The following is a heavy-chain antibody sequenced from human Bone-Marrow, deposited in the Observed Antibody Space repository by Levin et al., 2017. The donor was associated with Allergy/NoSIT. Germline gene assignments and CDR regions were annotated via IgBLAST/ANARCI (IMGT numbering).Heavy chain of an antibody. CDR1: EFTFSHAW. V-gene: IGHV3-15*01. Sequence: GVSLRLSCAASEFTFSHAWMNWVRQAPGKGLEWVGRIKRESEGGTTDYAAPVKGRFTISRDPSKNTLHLQMNSLKTEDTAVYYCTADRDITTDYALDVWGQGATVTVSS. D-gene: IGHD4-11*01. CDR3: TADRDITTDYALDV. J-gene: IGHJ6*02. CDR2: IKRESEGGTT.